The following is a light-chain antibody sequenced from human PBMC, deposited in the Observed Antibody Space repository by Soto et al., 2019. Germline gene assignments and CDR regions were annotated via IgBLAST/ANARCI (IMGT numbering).Light chain of an antibody. J-gene: IGKJ4*01. Sequence: EIVLTQSPATLSLSPGDRATLSCRASQSVSSYLAWYQQKPGQAPRLLIYGASNRATGIPARFSGSGSGTDFTLTITPLEPEDFAVYYCQQRSNWPATFGGGTKVEIK. CDR1: QSVSSY. V-gene: IGKV3-11*01. CDR2: GAS. CDR3: QQRSNWPAT.